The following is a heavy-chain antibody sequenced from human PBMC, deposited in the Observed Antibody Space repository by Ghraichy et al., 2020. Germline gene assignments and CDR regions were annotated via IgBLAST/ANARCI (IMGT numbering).Heavy chain of an antibody. Sequence: SETLSLTCAVYDGSFSGHYWSWIRLPPGKGLEWIGEINHSGSTKNNPSLKSRVTISVDTSKNQFSLKLNSVTAADTAIYYCARAVVAATPYFGYWGLGTLVTVSS. D-gene: IGHD2-15*01. J-gene: IGHJ4*02. CDR3: ARAVVAATPYFGY. CDR2: INHSGST. V-gene: IGHV4-34*01. CDR1: DGSFSGHY.